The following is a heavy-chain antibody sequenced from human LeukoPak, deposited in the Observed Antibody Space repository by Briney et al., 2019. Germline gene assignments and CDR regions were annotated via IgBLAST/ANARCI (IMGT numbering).Heavy chain of an antibody. CDR3: ARDAWPIFGVAIDY. D-gene: IGHD3-3*01. V-gene: IGHV4-59*12. Sequence: PSETLSLTCTVSGDSISSYYWSWIRHPPGKGLAWLGYIYYSGSTNYNPSLKSRVTISVDTSKNQFSLKLSSVTAADTAVYYCARDAWPIFGVAIDYWGQGTLVTVSS. CDR2: IYYSGST. CDR1: GDSISSYY. J-gene: IGHJ4*02.